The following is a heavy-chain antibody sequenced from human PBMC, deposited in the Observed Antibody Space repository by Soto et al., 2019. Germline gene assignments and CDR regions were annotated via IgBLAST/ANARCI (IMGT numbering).Heavy chain of an antibody. CDR1: GFRFEQYV. D-gene: IGHD3-16*01. V-gene: IGHV3-9*01. J-gene: IGHJ4*02. CDR3: LKDAPNDAIDD. Sequence: VQVVASGGGLVQPGRSLRLSCAVSGFRFEQYVMHWVRQPPGKGLECVSTVSPTGDTVAYAASVEGRFTVSRDNAKNSLYLQMNTLKGDDTAFYYCLKDAPNDAIDDWGQGTLVTVSS. CDR2: VSPTGDTV.